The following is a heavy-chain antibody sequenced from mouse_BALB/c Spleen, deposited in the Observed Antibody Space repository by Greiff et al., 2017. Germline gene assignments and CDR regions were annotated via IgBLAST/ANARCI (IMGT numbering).Heavy chain of an antibody. CDR3: ARSRWADWYFDV. CDR2: ISSGSSTI. CDR1: GFTFSSFG. V-gene: IGHV5-17*02. D-gene: IGHD1-1*02. J-gene: IGHJ1*01. Sequence: EVQGVESGGGLVQPGGSRKLSCAASGFTFSSFGMHWVRQAPEKGLEWVAYISSGSSTIYYADTVKGRFIISRDNPKNTLFLQMTSLRSEDTAMYYCARSRWADWYFDVWGAGTTVTVSS.